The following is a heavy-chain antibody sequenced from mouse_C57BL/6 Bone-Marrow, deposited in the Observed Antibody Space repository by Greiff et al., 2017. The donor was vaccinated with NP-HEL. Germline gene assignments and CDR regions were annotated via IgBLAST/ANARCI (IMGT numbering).Heavy chain of an antibody. Sequence: EVMLVESGGGLVQPGGSLKLSCAASGFTFSDYYMYWVRQTPEKRLEWVAYISNGGGSTYYPDTVKGRFTISRANAKNTLYLQMIRLKSVDTAIDYCARHIYEGHSAMDYWGQGTSVTVSS. CDR1: GFTFSDYY. CDR2: ISNGGGST. V-gene: IGHV5-12*01. J-gene: IGHJ4*01. D-gene: IGHD2-3*01. CDR3: ARHIYEGHSAMDY.